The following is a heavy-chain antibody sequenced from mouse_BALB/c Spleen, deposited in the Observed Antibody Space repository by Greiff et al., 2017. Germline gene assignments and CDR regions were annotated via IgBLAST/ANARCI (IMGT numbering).Heavy chain of an antibody. V-gene: IGHV5-17*02. D-gene: IGHD4-1*01. CDR1: GFTFSSFG. J-gene: IGHJ4*01. CDR3: ARDWGAMDY. CDR2: ISSGSSTI. Sequence: EVMLVESGGGLVQPGGSRKLSCAASGFTFSSFGMHWVRQAPEKGLEWVAYISSGSSTIYYADTVKGRFTISRDNPKNTLFLQMTSLRSEDTAMYYCARDWGAMDYWGQGTSVTVSS.